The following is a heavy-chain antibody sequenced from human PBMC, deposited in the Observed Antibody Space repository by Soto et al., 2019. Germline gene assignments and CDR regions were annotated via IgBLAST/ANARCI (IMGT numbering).Heavy chain of an antibody. CDR1: GGSISSSSYY. Sequence: SLTCTVSGGSISSSSYYRGWIRQPPGEGLEWIGSIYYSGSTYYNPSLKSRVTISVDTSKNQFSLKLSSVTAADTAVYYCARQSTTYGSGSYDWFDPCGPGTLVTVSS. D-gene: IGHD3-10*01. CDR3: ARQSTTYGSGSYDWFDP. CDR2: IYYSGST. J-gene: IGHJ5*02. V-gene: IGHV4-39*01.